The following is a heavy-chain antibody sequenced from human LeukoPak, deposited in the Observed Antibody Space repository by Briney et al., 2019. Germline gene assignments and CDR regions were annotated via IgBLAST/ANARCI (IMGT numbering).Heavy chain of an antibody. D-gene: IGHD3-16*01. J-gene: IGHJ5*02. V-gene: IGHV4-59*08. Sequence: SETLSLTCSVPGGSIGSSFWNWIRQPPGKGLEWIGRVFHTGSARYNPSLTSRVTISVDTSNNQFSLTLHSVTAADTAIYYCARRLRAESDASPDNWIGPWGQGALVTVSS. CDR3: ARRLRAESDASPDNWIGP. CDR1: GGSIGSSF. CDR2: VFHTGSA.